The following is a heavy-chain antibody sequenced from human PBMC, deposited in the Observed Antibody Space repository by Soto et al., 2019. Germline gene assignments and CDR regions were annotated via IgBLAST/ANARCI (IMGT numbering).Heavy chain of an antibody. J-gene: IGHJ4*02. CDR3: ARALSIAAAYYFDY. D-gene: IGHD6-13*01. Sequence: SETLSLTCTVSGGSISSYYWSWIRQPPGKGLEWIGYIYYSGSTNYNPSLKSRVTISVDTSKNQFSLKLSSVTAADTAVYYCARALSIAAAYYFDYWGQGTLVTVSS. CDR1: GGSISSYY. CDR2: IYYSGST. V-gene: IGHV4-59*01.